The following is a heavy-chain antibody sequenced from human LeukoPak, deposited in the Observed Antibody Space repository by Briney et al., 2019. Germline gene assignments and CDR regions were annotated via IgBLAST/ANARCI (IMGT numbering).Heavy chain of an antibody. CDR3: VKDGYCSSASCYAGHWFDA. CDR1: GFTFSNYG. J-gene: IGHJ5*02. D-gene: IGHD2-2*03. V-gene: IGHV3-30*02. CDR2: IRFDESDT. Sequence: PGGSLRLSCIASGFTFSNYGMHWVRQAPGKGVDWVAFIRFDESDTYYADSVKGRFTISRDNSKNTVYLQMNSLRPEDTAVYYCVKDGYCSSASCYAGHWFDAWGQGTLVTVSS.